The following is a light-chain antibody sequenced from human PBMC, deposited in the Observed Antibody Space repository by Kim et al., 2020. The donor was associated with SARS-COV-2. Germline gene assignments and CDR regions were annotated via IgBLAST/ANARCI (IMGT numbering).Light chain of an antibody. CDR2: GKN. J-gene: IGLJ2*01. Sequence: GQTVRITCQGDSLRNYYASWYQQKPGQAPVLVIYGKNNRPSGIPDRFSGSSSGNTASLTITGAQAEDEADYYCNSRDSSGNHLNVVFGGGTQLTVL. V-gene: IGLV3-19*01. CDR3: NSRDSSGNHLNVV. CDR1: SLRNYY.